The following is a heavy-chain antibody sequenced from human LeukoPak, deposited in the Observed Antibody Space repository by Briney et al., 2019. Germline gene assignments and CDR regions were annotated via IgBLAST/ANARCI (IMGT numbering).Heavy chain of an antibody. J-gene: IGHJ6*02. Sequence: ASVKVSCKASGYTFTSYGISWVRQAPGQGLEWMGWISAYNGNTNYAQKLQGRVTMTTDTSTSTAYMELRSLRSDDTAVYYCATINDPEWEPSFYYYGMDVWGQGTTVTVSS. V-gene: IGHV1-18*01. CDR1: GYTFTSYG. CDR2: ISAYNGNT. D-gene: IGHD1-26*01. CDR3: ATINDPEWEPSFYYYGMDV.